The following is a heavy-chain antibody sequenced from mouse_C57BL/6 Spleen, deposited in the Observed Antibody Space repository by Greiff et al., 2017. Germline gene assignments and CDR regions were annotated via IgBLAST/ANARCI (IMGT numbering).Heavy chain of an antibody. D-gene: IGHD1-2*01. J-gene: IGHJ4*01. CDR1: GYTFTSYW. CDR2: IHPNSGST. V-gene: IGHV1-64*01. CDR3: ARCPHYYGAVMDY. Sequence: QVQLQQPGAELVKPGASVKLSCKASGYTFTSYWMHWVKQRPGQGLEWIGMIHPNSGSTNYNEKFKSKATLTVDKSSSTAYMQLSSLTSEDSAVYDCARCPHYYGAVMDYWGQGTSVTVFS.